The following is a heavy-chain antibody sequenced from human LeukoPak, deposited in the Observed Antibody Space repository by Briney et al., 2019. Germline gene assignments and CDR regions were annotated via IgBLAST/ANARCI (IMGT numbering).Heavy chain of an antibody. J-gene: IGHJ6*03. Sequence: GGSLRLSCAASGFTVSSNYMSWVRQAPGKGLEWVSVIYSGGNIHYADSVKGRFAISRDNSKNTVYFQVNSLRAEDTAVYYCARVAWPVGGNFLSYYYYMDVWGKGTTVTVSS. CDR1: GFTVSSNY. D-gene: IGHD4-23*01. CDR2: IYSGGNI. V-gene: IGHV3-53*01. CDR3: ARVAWPVGGNFLSYYYYMDV.